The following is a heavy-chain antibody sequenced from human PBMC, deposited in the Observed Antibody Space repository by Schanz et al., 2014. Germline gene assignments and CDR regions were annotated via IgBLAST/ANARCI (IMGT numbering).Heavy chain of an antibody. Sequence: QLQLVHSGAEVKKPGSSVKVSCKLSGGTFSSYTISWMRQAPGQGLEWMGKIIPSGGSTTYAQKFQGRVTMTRDTSTSTVYMELSSLRSEDTAVYYCARDGVDAAAGGNYWGQGTLVTVSS. V-gene: IGHV1-46*03. CDR1: GGTFSSYT. CDR2: IIPSGGST. D-gene: IGHD6-13*01. CDR3: ARDGVDAAAGGNY. J-gene: IGHJ4*02.